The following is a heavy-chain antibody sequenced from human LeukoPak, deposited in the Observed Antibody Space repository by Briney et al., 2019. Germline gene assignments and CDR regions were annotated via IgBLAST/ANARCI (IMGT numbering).Heavy chain of an antibody. D-gene: IGHD1-1*01. CDR1: GGSFSGYY. Sequence: PSETLSLTCAVYGGSFSGYYWSWIRQPAGKGLEWIGRIYTSGSTNYNPSLKSRVTISVDTSKNQFSLKLSSVTAADTAVYYCATTTGVYYYGMDVWGQGTTVTVSS. J-gene: IGHJ6*02. CDR3: ATTTGVYYYGMDV. CDR2: IYTSGST. V-gene: IGHV4-59*10.